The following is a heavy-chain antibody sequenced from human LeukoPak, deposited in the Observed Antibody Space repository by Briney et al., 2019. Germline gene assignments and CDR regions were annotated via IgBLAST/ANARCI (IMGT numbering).Heavy chain of an antibody. Sequence: ASVKVSCKVSGYTLTELSMHWVRQAPGKGLEWMGGFDPEDGETIYAQKFQGRVTMTEDTSTDTPYMELSSLRSEDTAVYYCATRYDILAGYYYYFDYWGQGTLVTVSS. D-gene: IGHD3-9*01. CDR3: ATRYDILAGYYYYFDY. V-gene: IGHV1-24*01. CDR1: GYTLTELS. J-gene: IGHJ4*02. CDR2: FDPEDGET.